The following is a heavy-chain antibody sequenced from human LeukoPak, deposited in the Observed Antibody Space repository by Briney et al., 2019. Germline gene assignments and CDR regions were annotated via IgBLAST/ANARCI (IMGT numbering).Heavy chain of an antibody. D-gene: IGHD2-21*02. V-gene: IGHV1-69*05. CDR3: ASRIVVVTAHNLDDAFDI. CDR2: IIPIFGTA. Sequence: SVKVSCKASGGTFSSYAISWVRQAPGQGLEWMGGIIPIFGTANYAQKSQGRVTITTDESTSTAYMELSSLRSEDTAVYYCASRIVVVTAHNLDDAFDIWGQGTMVTVSS. J-gene: IGHJ3*02. CDR1: GGTFSSYA.